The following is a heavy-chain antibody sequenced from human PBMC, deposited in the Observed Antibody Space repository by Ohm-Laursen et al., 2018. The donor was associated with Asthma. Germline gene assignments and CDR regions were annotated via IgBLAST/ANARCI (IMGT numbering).Heavy chain of an antibody. D-gene: IGHD6-19*01. CDR2: IYYSGST. Sequence: TLSLTCTVSGGSISSGGYYWSWIRQHPGKGLEWIGYIYYSGSTYYNPSLKSRVTISVDTSKNQFSLKLSSVTAADTAVHYCASPAVAGTGGYAFDIWGQGTMVTVSS. CDR1: GGSISSGGYY. J-gene: IGHJ3*02. CDR3: ASPAVAGTGGYAFDI. V-gene: IGHV4-31*03.